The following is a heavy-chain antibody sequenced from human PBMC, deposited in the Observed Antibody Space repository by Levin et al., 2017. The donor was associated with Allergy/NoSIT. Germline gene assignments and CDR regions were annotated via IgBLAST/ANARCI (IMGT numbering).Heavy chain of an antibody. J-gene: IGHJ3*02. D-gene: IGHD2-15*01. CDR2: IYSGGST. CDR3: ASRYCSGGSCYSTAFDI. V-gene: IGHV3-66*02. CDR1: GFTVSSNY. Sequence: PGGSLRLSCAASGFTVSSNYMSWVRQAPGKGLEWVSVIYSGGSTYYADSVKGRFTISRDNSKNTLYLQMNSLRAEDTAVYYCASRYCSGGSCYSTAFDIWGQGTMVTVSS.